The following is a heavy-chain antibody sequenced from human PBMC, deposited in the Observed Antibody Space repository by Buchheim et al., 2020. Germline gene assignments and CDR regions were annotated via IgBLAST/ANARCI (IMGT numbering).Heavy chain of an antibody. J-gene: IGHJ4*02. D-gene: IGHD1-26*01. CDR1: GGSMRDYY. Sequence: QVQLQESGPGLVKPSETLSLTCTVSGGSMRDYYLSWIRQPPGRGLEWIGHIYYSGGTRYNPSLKSRVTISVDTSQKQFSLELRSMAAADTAVYYCARGGSTRLDYWGQETL. CDR3: ARGGSTRLDY. V-gene: IGHV4-59*01. CDR2: IYYSGGT.